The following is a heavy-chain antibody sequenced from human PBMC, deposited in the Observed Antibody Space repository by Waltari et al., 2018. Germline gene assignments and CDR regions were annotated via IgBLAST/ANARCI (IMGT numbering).Heavy chain of an antibody. J-gene: IGHJ3*02. V-gene: IGHV4-34*01. CDR3: ARGSPRWRRYCSSTSCYTDDAFDI. CDR1: GGSFSGYY. CDR2: INHSGST. Sequence: QVQLQQWGAGLLKPSETLSLTCAVYGGSFSGYYWSWSRQPPGQGLVWIGEINHSGSTNYNPSLKSRVTISVDTSKNQFSLKLSSVTAADTAVYYCARGSPRWRRYCSSTSCYTDDAFDIWGQGTMVTVSS. D-gene: IGHD2-2*02.